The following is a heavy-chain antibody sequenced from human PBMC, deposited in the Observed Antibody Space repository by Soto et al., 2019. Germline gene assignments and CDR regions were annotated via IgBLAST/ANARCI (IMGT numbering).Heavy chain of an antibody. V-gene: IGHV1-69*12. D-gene: IGHD2-21*01. CDR3: ARDKLSSLVVETPHLFDS. J-gene: IGHJ5*01. CDR1: GGIFSDYA. Sequence: QVQLEQSGGEVKKPGSSVKVSCRVSGGIFSDYAVSWVRQAPGQGLEWVGGIIPKFGTAKYARKFEDRVTLTADELTSTVYMEMNDLRSEDTALYCCARDKLSSLVVETPHLFDSWGQGTLLTVSS. CDR2: IIPKFGTA.